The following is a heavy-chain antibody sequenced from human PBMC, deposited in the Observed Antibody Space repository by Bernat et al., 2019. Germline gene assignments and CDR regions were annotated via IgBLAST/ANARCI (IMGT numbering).Heavy chain of an antibody. V-gene: IGHV3-21*01. CDR1: GFTFSSYS. D-gene: IGHD7-27*01. CDR2: ISSSSSYI. CDR3: ARDDLWGSGAYDI. J-gene: IGHJ3*02. Sequence: EVQLVESGGGLVKPGGSLRLSCAASGFTFSSYSMNWVRQAPGKGLEWVSSISSSSSYISYADSVKGRFTISRDNAKNSQYLQMNSLRAEDTAVYYCARDDLWGSGAYDIWGQGTMVTVSS.